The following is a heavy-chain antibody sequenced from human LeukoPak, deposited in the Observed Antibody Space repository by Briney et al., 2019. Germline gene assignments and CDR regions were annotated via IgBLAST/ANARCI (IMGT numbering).Heavy chain of an antibody. D-gene: IGHD2-2*02. Sequence: PSETLSLTCTVSGGSISSSSYYWGWIRQPPGKRLEWIGNIYYGGNTYYNPSLKSRVTISVDTSKNQFSLRLSSVTAADTAVYPCARARYCSGSSCYTSWFDPWGQGTLVTVSS. CDR1: GGSISSSSYY. CDR2: IYYGGNT. V-gene: IGHV4-39*07. CDR3: ARARYCSGSSCYTSWFDP. J-gene: IGHJ5*02.